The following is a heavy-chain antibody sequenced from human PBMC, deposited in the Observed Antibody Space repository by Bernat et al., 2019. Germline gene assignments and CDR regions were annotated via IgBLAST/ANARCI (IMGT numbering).Heavy chain of an antibody. CDR2: ISFDGSNK. V-gene: IGHV3-30-3*01. Sequence: QVQLVESGGGVVQPGRSLRLSCAASGFTFSSYAMHWVRQAPGKGLEWVALISFDGSNKYYADSVKGRFTISRDNSKNTLYLQMNSLRAEDTAVYYCARDGWSGYPDYYYYYMDVWGKGTTVTVSS. J-gene: IGHJ6*03. CDR3: ARDGWSGYPDYYYYYMDV. D-gene: IGHD3-3*01. CDR1: GFTFSSYA.